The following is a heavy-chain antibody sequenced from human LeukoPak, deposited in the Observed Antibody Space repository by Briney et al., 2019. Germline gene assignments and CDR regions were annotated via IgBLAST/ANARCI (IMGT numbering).Heavy chain of an antibody. Sequence: PSETLSLTCTVSGHSIINSYYWGWIRQPPGKGLEWIGYIYYSGSTNYNPSLKSRVTISVDTSKNQFSLKLSSVTAADTAVYYCARENYDILTGVPSYYYGMDVWGQGTTVTVSS. CDR3: ARENYDILTGVPSYYYGMDV. CDR1: GHSIINSYY. J-gene: IGHJ6*02. CDR2: IYYSGST. V-gene: IGHV4-59*08. D-gene: IGHD3-9*01.